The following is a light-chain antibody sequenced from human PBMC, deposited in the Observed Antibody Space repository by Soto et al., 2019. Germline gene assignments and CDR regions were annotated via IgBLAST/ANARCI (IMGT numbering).Light chain of an antibody. J-gene: IGLJ1*01. Sequence: QSMKNLPPSVSGSPGQSVTISCTGTITDFVSYNRVSWYQQPPGTAPKLIIYEASNRPSGVPDRFSGSKSGNTASLTISGLQAADEADYYCRLYTSENTYVFGTGTKVTVL. CDR3: RLYTSENTYV. CDR1: ITDFVSYNR. CDR2: EAS. V-gene: IGLV2-18*01.